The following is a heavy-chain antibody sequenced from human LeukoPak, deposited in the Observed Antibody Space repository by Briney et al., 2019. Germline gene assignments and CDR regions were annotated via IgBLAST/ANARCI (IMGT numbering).Heavy chain of an antibody. CDR1: GGSISSYY. CDR3: ARYRHYDFWSGYGYYFDY. Sequence: PSETLSLTCTVSGGSISSYYWSWIRQPPGKGLEWIGYIYYSGSTNYNPSLKSRVTISVDTSKNQFSLKLSSVTAADTAVYYCARYRHYDFWSGYGYYFDYWGQGTLVTVSS. CDR2: IYYSGST. D-gene: IGHD3-3*01. V-gene: IGHV4-59*01. J-gene: IGHJ4*02.